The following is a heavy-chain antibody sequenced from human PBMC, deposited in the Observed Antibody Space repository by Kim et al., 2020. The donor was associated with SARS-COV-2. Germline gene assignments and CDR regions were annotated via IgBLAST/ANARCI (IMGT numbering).Heavy chain of an antibody. CDR3: ARAGDNDISGHYGFFHH. D-gene: IGHD3-22*01. CDR1: GFTLSDYF. CDR2: IHPDESTA. Sequence: GGSLRLSCAASGFTLSDYFMNWVRQAPGEGLEWVSRIHPDESTADYADSMKGRFTISRDNAKNTLYLQMNSLRPEDTAVYYCARAGDNDISGHYGFFHHWGRGALVIVAS. J-gene: IGHJ1*01. V-gene: IGHV3-74*01.